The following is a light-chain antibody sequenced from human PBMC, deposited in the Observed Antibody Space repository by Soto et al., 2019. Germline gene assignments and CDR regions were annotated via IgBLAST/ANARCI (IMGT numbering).Light chain of an antibody. V-gene: IGLV2-8*01. Sequence: QSALTQPRSASGSPGQSVTISCTGTSSDVGGYNYVSWYQQHPGKAPKLMIYEVSKRPSGVPDRFSGSKSGNTASLTVSGRQADDEDDYYCSSYAGSNSPYVFGTGTKVTVL. CDR1: SSDVGGYNY. CDR3: SSYAGSNSPYV. CDR2: EVS. J-gene: IGLJ1*01.